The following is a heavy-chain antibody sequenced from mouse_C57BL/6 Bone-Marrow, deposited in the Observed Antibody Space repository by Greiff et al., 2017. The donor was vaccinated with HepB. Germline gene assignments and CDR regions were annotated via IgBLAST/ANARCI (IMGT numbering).Heavy chain of an antibody. D-gene: IGHD2-4*01. J-gene: IGHJ3*01. CDR1: GFTFSSYT. Sequence: EVKLVESGGGLVKPGGSLKLSCAASGFTFSSYTMSWVRQTPEKRLEWVATISGGGGNTYYPDSVKGRFTISRDNAKNTLYLQMSSLRSEDTALYYCARQIYYDYAWFAYWGQGTLVTVSA. CDR3: ARQIYYDYAWFAY. CDR2: ISGGGGNT. V-gene: IGHV5-9*01.